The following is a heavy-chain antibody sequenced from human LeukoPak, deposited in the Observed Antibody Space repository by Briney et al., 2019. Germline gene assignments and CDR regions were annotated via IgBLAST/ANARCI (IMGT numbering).Heavy chain of an antibody. CDR1: GYTFTSYG. Sequence: GASVKVSCKASGYTFTSYGISWVRQAPGQGLEWMGWISAYNGNTNYAQKLQGRVTMTTDTSTSTAYMELRSLRSDDTAVYYCARDELTAAAGPLYYYYYGMDVWGQGTTVTVSS. CDR2: ISAYNGNT. CDR3: ARDELTAAAGPLYYYYYGMDV. D-gene: IGHD6-13*01. V-gene: IGHV1-18*01. J-gene: IGHJ6*02.